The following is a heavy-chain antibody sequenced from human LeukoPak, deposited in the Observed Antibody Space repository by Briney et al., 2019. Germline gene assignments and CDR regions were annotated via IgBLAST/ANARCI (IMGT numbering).Heavy chain of an antibody. D-gene: IGHD4-17*01. Sequence: GGSLRLSCAASGFTFTRYWMSWVRQAPGRGLEWVSYISSSGLTMYYADSVKGRFTISRDNAKNSLYLQMNSLRAEDTAVYYCARRTTGDDYWGQGTLVTVSS. J-gene: IGHJ4*02. CDR1: GFTFTRYW. CDR2: ISSSGLTM. CDR3: ARRTTGDDY. V-gene: IGHV3-48*03.